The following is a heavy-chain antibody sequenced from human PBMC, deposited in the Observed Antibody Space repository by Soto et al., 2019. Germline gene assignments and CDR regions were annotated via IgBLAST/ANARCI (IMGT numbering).Heavy chain of an antibody. CDR2: IYWNDDK. CDR1: GFSLRTSGVG. Sequence: PTLVNPTQTLTLTCIFSGFSLRTSGVGVGWIRQPPGKALEWLGFIYWNDDKRYSPSLKSRLTITKDTSKNQVVLTMTSMDPVDAATYYCAKSGSSGWYGWFDPWGQGTLVTVSS. J-gene: IGHJ5*02. CDR3: AKSGSSGWYGWFDP. D-gene: IGHD6-19*01. V-gene: IGHV2-5*01.